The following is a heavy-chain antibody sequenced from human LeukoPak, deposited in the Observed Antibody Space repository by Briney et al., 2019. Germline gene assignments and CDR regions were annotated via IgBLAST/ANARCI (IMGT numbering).Heavy chain of an antibody. CDR2: IYTDAGNT. CDR1: GYTFTTDA. CDR3: ARASGEGLDY. J-gene: IGHJ4*02. V-gene: IGHV1-3*04. Sequence: ASVKVSCKASGYTFTTDAMHWVRQAPGQRPEWMGYIYTDAGNTKYSQKFQDRVAITRDTSASTVYLDLSSLRSEDTAVYYCARASGEGLDYWGQGTLVTVSS. D-gene: IGHD6-19*01.